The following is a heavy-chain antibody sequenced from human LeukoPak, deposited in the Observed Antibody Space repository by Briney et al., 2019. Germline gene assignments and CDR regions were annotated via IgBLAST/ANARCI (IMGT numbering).Heavy chain of an antibody. CDR2: IYYSGST. Sequence: SETLSLTCTVSGVSISSGGYYWSWIRQHPGKGLEWIGYIYYSGSTYYNPSLKSRVTISVDTSKNQFSLKLSSVTAADTAVYYCAREREDIAAAGTVGYNWFDPWGQGTLVTVSS. J-gene: IGHJ5*02. CDR3: AREREDIAAAGTVGYNWFDP. V-gene: IGHV4-31*03. CDR1: GVSISSGGYY. D-gene: IGHD6-13*01.